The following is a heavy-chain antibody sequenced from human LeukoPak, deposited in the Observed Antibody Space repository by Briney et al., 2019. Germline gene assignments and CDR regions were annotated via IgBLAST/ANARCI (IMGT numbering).Heavy chain of an antibody. D-gene: IGHD2-15*01. Sequence: PGGSLRLSCAASGFTFSSYEVNWVRQAPGKGLEWVSYISSSGKTISYADSVKGRFTISRDNAKNSLYLHMNSLRGEDTAVYFCARGGSGPYHYYMDVWGKGTTVTVSS. J-gene: IGHJ6*03. CDR2: ISSSGKTI. CDR3: ARGGSGPYHYYMDV. CDR1: GFTFSSYE. V-gene: IGHV3-48*03.